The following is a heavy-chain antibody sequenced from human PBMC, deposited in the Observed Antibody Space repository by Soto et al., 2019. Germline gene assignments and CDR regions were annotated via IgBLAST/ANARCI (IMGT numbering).Heavy chain of an antibody. V-gene: IGHV1-8*01. CDR3: ARAITMVRGVIRWFDP. CDR1: GYTFTSYD. D-gene: IGHD3-10*01. J-gene: IGHJ5*02. Sequence: ASVKVSCKASGYTFTSYDINWVRQATGQGLEWMGWMSPNSGNTGYAQKFQGRVTMTRNTSISTAYMELSSLRSEDTAVYYCARAITMVRGVIRWFDPWGQGTLVTVSS. CDR2: MSPNSGNT.